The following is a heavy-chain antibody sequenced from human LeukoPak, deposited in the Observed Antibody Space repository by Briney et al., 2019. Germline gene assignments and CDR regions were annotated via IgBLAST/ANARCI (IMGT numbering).Heavy chain of an antibody. D-gene: IGHD1-14*01. CDR3: ARDPEGENDY. V-gene: IGHV3-7*03. J-gene: IGHJ4*02. Sequence: GGSLRLSCAASRFTFSSHWMTWVRQAPGKGLEWVANIKQDGSEKYYVDSVKGRFTISRDNAKNSLYLQMNSLRAEDTAVYYCARDPEGENDYWGQGTLVTVSS. CDR2: IKQDGSEK. CDR1: RFTFSSHW.